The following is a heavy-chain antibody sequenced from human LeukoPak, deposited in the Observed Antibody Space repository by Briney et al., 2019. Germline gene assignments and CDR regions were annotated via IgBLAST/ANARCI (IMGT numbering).Heavy chain of an antibody. J-gene: IGHJ6*03. D-gene: IGHD6-13*01. Sequence: GGSLRLSCAASGFTFSNYGMHWVRQAPGKGLEWVAFIPYDGSNEYYADSVKGRFTTSRDNSKNTLYLEMNSLRAEDTAMYYCAKDRGIAAAYYFMDVWGKGTTLTASS. CDR1: GFTFSNYG. V-gene: IGHV3-30*02. CDR3: AKDRGIAAAYYFMDV. CDR2: IPYDGSNE.